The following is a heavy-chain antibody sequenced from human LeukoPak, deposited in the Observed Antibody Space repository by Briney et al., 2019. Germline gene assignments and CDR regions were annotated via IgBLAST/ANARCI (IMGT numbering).Heavy chain of an antibody. J-gene: IGHJ3*02. Sequence: GGSLRLSCAASGFTFRNAWMNWVRQAPGKGLEWVGRIKSKTDGGTTDYAAPVKGRFTISRDDSKNTLYLQMSSLKIEDTAVYYCTTDPNFYTNYYAFDIWGQGTMVTVSS. CDR3: TTDPNFYTNYYAFDI. V-gene: IGHV3-15*01. CDR1: GFTFRNAW. CDR2: IKSKTDGGTT. D-gene: IGHD4-11*01.